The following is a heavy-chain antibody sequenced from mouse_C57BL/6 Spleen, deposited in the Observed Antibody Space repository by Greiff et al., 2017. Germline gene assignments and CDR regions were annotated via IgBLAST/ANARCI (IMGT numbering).Heavy chain of an antibody. J-gene: IGHJ4*01. CDR1: GYTFTSYW. D-gene: IGHD1-1*01. CDR3: AIEEVLRYDAMDY. V-gene: IGHV1-74*01. Sequence: QVQLQQPGAELVKPGASVKVSCKASGYTFTSYWMHWVKQRPGQGLEWIGRIHPSDSDTNYNQKFKGKGTLTVDKSSSTAYMQLSSLTSEDSAVYYCAIEEVLRYDAMDYWGQGTSVTVSS. CDR2: IHPSDSDT.